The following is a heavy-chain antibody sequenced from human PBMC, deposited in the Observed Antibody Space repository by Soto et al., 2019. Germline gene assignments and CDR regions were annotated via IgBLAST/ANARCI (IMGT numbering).Heavy chain of an antibody. D-gene: IGHD6-13*01. V-gene: IGHV1-69*01. CDR3: ARGTSIAAADLFDY. CDR2: IIPIFGTA. J-gene: IGHJ4*02. Sequence: QVQLVQSGAEVKKSGSSVKVSCKASGGTFSSYAISWVRQAPGQGLEWMGGIIPIFGTANYAQKFQGRVTITADESTSTAYMELSSLRSEDTAVYYCARGTSIAAADLFDYWGQGTLVTVSS. CDR1: GGTFSSYA.